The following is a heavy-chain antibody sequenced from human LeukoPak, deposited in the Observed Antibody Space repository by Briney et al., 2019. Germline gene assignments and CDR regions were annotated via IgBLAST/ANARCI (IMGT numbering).Heavy chain of an antibody. J-gene: IGHJ4*02. Sequence: PSETLSLTCTVSGGSISGYYWSWIRQPPGKGLEWIAYIYYSGSTNYNPSLKSPVTISVDPSKNQFSLKVHSVTAADTAVYYCARSSTWYYFDYWGQGTLVTVSS. CDR3: ARSSTWYYFDY. D-gene: IGHD6-13*01. V-gene: IGHV4-59*01. CDR1: GGSISGYY. CDR2: IYYSGST.